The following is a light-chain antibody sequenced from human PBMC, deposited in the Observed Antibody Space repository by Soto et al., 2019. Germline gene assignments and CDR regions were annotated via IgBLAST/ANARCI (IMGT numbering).Light chain of an antibody. CDR2: GSS. V-gene: IGKV1-9*01. CDR1: YDISSS. Sequence: DIQLTQSPSFLSASVEDRVTITCRASYDISSSLAWYQQEPGKPPKLLIYGSSTLQTGVPSRFSGTGSGTKFTLTISSLQFGDFATYYCQQLSHYPYTFGQGTRLEIK. J-gene: IGKJ5*01. CDR3: QQLSHYPYT.